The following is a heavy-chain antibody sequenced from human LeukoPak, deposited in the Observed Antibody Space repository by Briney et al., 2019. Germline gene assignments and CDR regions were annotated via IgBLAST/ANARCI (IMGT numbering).Heavy chain of an antibody. CDR3: AKSYGSRSYYSPGWYFDL. V-gene: IGHV1-2*02. J-gene: IGHJ2*01. CDR1: GYTFTGYY. Sequence: GASVKLSCKASGYTFTGYYMHWVRQAPGQGLEWMGWINPNSGGTNYAQKFHDRVTMTRDTSISTAYMELNRLTSDDTAAYYCAKSYGSRSYYSPGWYFDLWGRGTLVTVSS. D-gene: IGHD3-10*01. CDR2: INPNSGGT.